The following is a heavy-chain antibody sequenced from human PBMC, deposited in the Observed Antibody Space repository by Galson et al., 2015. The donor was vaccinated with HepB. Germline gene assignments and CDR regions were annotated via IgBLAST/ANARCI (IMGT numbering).Heavy chain of an antibody. D-gene: IGHD3-10*01. Sequence: SVKVSCKASGCTFTSYYMHWVRQAPGQGLEWMGIINPSGGSTSYAQKLQGRVTMTRDTSTSTVYMELSSLRSEDTAVYYCASEPIPMVRGVHDAFDIWGQGTMVTVSS. CDR3: ASEPIPMVRGVHDAFDI. J-gene: IGHJ3*02. CDR1: GCTFTSYY. V-gene: IGHV1-46*04. CDR2: INPSGGST.